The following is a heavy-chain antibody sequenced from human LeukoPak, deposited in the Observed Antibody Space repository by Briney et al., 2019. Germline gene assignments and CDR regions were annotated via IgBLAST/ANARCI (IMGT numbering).Heavy chain of an antibody. CDR2: NYHRGNT. V-gene: IGHV4-38-2*01. D-gene: IGHD2-2*01. Sequence: SETLSLTRAVSGYSISSNYYWGWIRQPPGKGLEWIGVNYHRGNTDYNPSLQSRVTISIDTSKNEFSLKVNSVTAADTAVYYCARSVIVPAIVADYYTYMDVWGRGISVTVSS. CDR1: GYSISSNYY. CDR3: ARSVIVPAIVADYYTYMDV. J-gene: IGHJ6*03.